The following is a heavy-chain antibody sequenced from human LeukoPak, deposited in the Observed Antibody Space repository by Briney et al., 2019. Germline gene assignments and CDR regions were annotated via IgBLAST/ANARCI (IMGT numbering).Heavy chain of an antibody. V-gene: IGHV3-21*01. D-gene: IGHD3-22*01. J-gene: IGHJ4*02. CDR1: RFTFSSYT. CDR2: IDPSSTYI. Sequence: GGSLRLSCSASRFTFSSYTMNWVRQAPGKGLEWVSSIDPSSTYIYYADSVKGRFTISRDNAQNSLYLQMNSLRAEDTAVYYCTRGLPTPSYYYDSSGYTAFDYWGQGTLVTVSS. CDR3: TRGLPTPSYYYDSSGYTAFDY.